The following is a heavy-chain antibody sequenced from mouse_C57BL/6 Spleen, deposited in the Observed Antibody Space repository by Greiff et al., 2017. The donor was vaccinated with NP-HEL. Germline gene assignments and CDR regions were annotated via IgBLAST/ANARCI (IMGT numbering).Heavy chain of an antibody. CDR3: ARIGYYGSSPWFAY. CDR2: FHPYNDDT. CDR1: GYTFTTYP. D-gene: IGHD1-1*01. Sequence: VQGVESGAELVKPGASVKMSCKASGYTFTTYPIEWMKQNHGKSLEWIGNFHPYNDDTKYNEKFKGKATLTVEKSSSTVYLELSRLTSDDSAVYYCARIGYYGSSPWFAYWGQGTLVTVSA. J-gene: IGHJ3*01. V-gene: IGHV1-47*01.